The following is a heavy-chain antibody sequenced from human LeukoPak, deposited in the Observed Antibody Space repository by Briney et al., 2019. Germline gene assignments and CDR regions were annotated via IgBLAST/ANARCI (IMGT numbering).Heavy chain of an antibody. Sequence: PSETLSLTCAVYGGSFSGYYWSWIRQPPGKGLEWIGEINHSGSTNYNPSLKSRVTISVDTSKNQFSLKLSSVTAADTAVYYCARAGDDYGDFDYWGQGTLVTVSS. CDR2: INHSGST. V-gene: IGHV4-34*01. CDR1: GGSFSGYY. J-gene: IGHJ4*02. CDR3: ARAGDDYGDFDY. D-gene: IGHD4-17*01.